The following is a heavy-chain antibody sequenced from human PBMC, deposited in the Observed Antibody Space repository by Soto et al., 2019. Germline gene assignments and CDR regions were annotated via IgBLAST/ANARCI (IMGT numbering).Heavy chain of an antibody. V-gene: IGHV3-23*01. Sequence: EVQLLESGGGLVQPGGSLRLSCVASGLTFNNYAMTWVRQAPGKGLEWLSGISGSGGSTYYADSVKGRFTSSRDNSKNTLYLQMNSLRAEDTAVYYCVAKLPSGAWYRFDYWGQGTLVIVSS. J-gene: IGHJ4*02. CDR2: ISGSGGST. D-gene: IGHD1-7*01. CDR1: GLTFNNYA. CDR3: VAKLPSGAWYRFDY.